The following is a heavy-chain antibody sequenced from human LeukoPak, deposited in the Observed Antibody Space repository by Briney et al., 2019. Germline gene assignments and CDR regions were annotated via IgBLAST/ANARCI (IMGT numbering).Heavy chain of an antibody. D-gene: IGHD6-6*01. J-gene: IGHJ6*03. CDR3: ARLDYYYYMDV. V-gene: IGHV3-9*01. CDR2: ISWNSGNI. CDR1: GFTFDDYA. Sequence: GRSLRLSCAASGFTFDDYAMHWVRQAPGKGLEWVSGISWNSGNIGYADSVEGRFTISRDNAKNSLYLQMNSLRAEDTALYYCARLDYYYYMDVWGKGTTVTVSS.